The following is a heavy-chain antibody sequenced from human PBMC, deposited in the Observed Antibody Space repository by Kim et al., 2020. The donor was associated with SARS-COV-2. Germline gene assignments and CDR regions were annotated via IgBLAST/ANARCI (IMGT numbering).Heavy chain of an antibody. CDR3: ARQMVTATTPGLRYFQH. D-gene: IGHD2-21*02. V-gene: IGHV4-34*01. CDR1: GGSFSGYY. CDR2: INHSGST. Sequence: SETLSLTCAVYGGSFSGYYWSWIRQPPGKGLEWIGEINHSGSTNYNPSLKSRVTISVDTSKNQFSLKLSSVTAADTAVYYCARQMVTATTPGLRYFQHWGQGTLVTVSS. J-gene: IGHJ1*01.